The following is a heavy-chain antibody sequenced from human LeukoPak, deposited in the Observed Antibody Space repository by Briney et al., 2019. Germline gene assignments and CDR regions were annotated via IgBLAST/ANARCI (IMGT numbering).Heavy chain of an antibody. CDR2: IKEDGSEK. J-gene: IGHJ4*02. Sequence: PGGSLRLSCAASGFTFSSHWMNWVRQAPGKGLEWVANIKEDGSEKYYVDSVKGRFTISRDNSKNTLYLQINSLSADDTAVYYCAAAVTTGRAEHYWGQGTLVTVSS. V-gene: IGHV3-7*05. CDR1: GFTFSSHW. CDR3: AAAVTTGRAEHY. D-gene: IGHD4-17*01.